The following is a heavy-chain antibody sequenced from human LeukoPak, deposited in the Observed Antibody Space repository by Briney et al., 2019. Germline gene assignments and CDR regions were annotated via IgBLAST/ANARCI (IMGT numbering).Heavy chain of an antibody. CDR3: ARLLLRHRYYGGDCYYFDY. CDR1: GGSISSYY. Sequence: SETLSLTCTVSGGSISSYYWSWIRQPPGKGLEWIGYIYYSGSTNYNPSLKSRVTISVDTSKNQFSLKLSSVTAADTAVYYCARLLLRHRYYGGDCYYFDYWGQGTLVTVSS. D-gene: IGHD2-21*02. CDR2: IYYSGST. J-gene: IGHJ4*02. V-gene: IGHV4-59*08.